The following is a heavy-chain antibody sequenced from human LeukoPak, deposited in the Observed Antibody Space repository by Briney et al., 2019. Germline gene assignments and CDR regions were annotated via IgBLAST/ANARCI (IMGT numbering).Heavy chain of an antibody. CDR2: IYSGGST. J-gene: IGHJ4*02. CDR3: AKVVVTTTLISPFDY. D-gene: IGHD2-15*01. CDR1: GFTFSSNY. Sequence: PGGSLRLSCAASGFTFSSNYMSWVRQAPGKGLEWVSVIYSGGSTYYADSVKGRFTISRDNSKNTLYLQMNSLRAEDTAVYYCAKVVVTTTLISPFDYWGQGTLVTVSS. V-gene: IGHV3-53*01.